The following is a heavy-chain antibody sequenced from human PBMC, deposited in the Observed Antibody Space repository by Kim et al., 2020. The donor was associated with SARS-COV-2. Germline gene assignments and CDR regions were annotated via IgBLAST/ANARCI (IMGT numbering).Heavy chain of an antibody. CDR2: ISSSSSYT. CDR1: GFTFSDYY. J-gene: IGHJ4*02. CDR3: ARMFGSSRPLDY. Sequence: GGSLRLSCAASGFTFSDYYMSWIRQAPGKGLEWVSYISSSSSYTNYADSVKGRFTISRDNAKNSLYLQMNSLRAEDTAVYYCARMFGSSRPLDYWGQGTLVTVSS. D-gene: IGHD6-13*01. V-gene: IGHV3-11*06.